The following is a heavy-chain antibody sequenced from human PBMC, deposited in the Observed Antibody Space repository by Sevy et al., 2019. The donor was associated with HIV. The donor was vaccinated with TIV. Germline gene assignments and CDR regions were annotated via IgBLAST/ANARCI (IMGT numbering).Heavy chain of an antibody. J-gene: IGHJ6*02. CDR2: IYSGEYT. Sequence: GGSLRLSCAASGFSFRSYGLHWVRQAPGKGLEWVSVIYSGEYTYYADSVKGRFTISRDTSKNTLNLEMNNLRAEDTAIYYCATTSTPLYYYALDVWGQGTTVTVSS. CDR1: GFSFRSYG. D-gene: IGHD1-26*01. CDR3: ATTSTPLYYYALDV. V-gene: IGHV3-NL1*01.